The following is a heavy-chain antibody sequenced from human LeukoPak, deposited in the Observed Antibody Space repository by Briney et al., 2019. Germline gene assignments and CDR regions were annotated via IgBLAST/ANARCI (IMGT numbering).Heavy chain of an antibody. J-gene: IGHJ4*02. V-gene: IGHV1-3*03. Sequence: ASVKVSCKASGGTFSSYAISWVRQAPGQRLEWMGWINAGNGNTKYSQEFQGRVTITRDTSASTAYMELSSLRSEDMAVYYCARDAPSGYYFDYWGQGTLVTVSS. CDR1: GGTFSSYA. CDR2: INAGNGNT. D-gene: IGHD5-12*01. CDR3: ARDAPSGYYFDY.